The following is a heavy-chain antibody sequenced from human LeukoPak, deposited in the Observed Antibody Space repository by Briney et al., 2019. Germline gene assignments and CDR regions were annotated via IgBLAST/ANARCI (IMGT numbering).Heavy chain of an antibody. CDR3: AKAGVVWIQLEDY. D-gene: IGHD5-18*01. J-gene: IGHJ4*02. Sequence: PGGSLRLSCAAYGFTFSIYAMSWVRQAPGKGLEWVSAISGSGGSTYYADSVKGRFTISRDNSKNTLYLQMNSLRAEDTAVYYCAKAGVVWIQLEDYWGQGTLVTVSS. CDR2: ISGSGGST. CDR1: GFTFSIYA. V-gene: IGHV3-23*01.